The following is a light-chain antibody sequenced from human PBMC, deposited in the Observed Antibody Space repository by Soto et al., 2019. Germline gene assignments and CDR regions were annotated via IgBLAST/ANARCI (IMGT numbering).Light chain of an antibody. J-gene: IGKJ1*01. Sequence: EIVLTQSPGTLSLSPGERATLSCRASQSVSSSYLAWYQQKPGQAPRLLIYGTSSRATSIPDRFSGSGSGTYLTLTIGRLEPEDFVVYDCQQYGSSPKTFGQGTKVEIK. CDR1: QSVSSSY. CDR3: QQYGSSPKT. V-gene: IGKV3-20*01. CDR2: GTS.